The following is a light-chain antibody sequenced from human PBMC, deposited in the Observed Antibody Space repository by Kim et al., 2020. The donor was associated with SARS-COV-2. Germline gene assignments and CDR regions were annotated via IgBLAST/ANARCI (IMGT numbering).Light chain of an antibody. J-gene: IGLJ3*02. CDR2: NAN. V-gene: IGLV8-61*01. CDR1: SGSVSTGNF. CDR3: ALYMGGGIWV. Sequence: QTVVTQEPAFSVSPGGTVTLTCGLTSGSVSTGNFPSWYQQTPGQAPRILIYNANSRSSGVTNRFSGSILGNKAALTITAAQADDESDYYCALYMGGGIWVFRGVTQLTVL.